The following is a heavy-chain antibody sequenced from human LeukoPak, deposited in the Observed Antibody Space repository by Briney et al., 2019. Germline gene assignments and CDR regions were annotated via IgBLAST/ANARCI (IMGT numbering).Heavy chain of an antibody. J-gene: IGHJ5*02. Sequence: GSLRLSCAASGFTFSSYAMSWVRQTPGKGPVWVSCINTDGNIMRYADSVKGRFTISRDNAKNTLYLQMNSLRVEDTAVYYCARAGGPPTAMGFDPWGQGSLVSVST. V-gene: IGHV3-74*01. CDR1: GFTFSSYA. D-gene: IGHD2-2*01. CDR3: ARAGGPPTAMGFDP. CDR2: INTDGNIM.